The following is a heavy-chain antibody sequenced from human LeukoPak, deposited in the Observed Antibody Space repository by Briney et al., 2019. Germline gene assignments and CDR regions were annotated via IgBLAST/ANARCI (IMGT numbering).Heavy chain of an antibody. CDR2: INPNSGGT. D-gene: IGHD1-26*01. V-gene: IGHV1-2*02. CDR1: GYTFTSYY. CDR3: ARAIFVGYSGFDY. Sequence: ASVKVSCKASGYTFTSYYIHWVRQAPGQGLEWMGWINPNSGGTNYAQKFQGRVTLTRDTSISTAYMELNRLTSDDTAVFYCARAIFVGYSGFDYWGQGTLITVSS. J-gene: IGHJ4*02.